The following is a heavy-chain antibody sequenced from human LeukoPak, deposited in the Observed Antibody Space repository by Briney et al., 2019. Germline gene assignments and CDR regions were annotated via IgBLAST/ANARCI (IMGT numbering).Heavy chain of an antibody. J-gene: IGHJ4*02. CDR3: ARVLRGMGY. D-gene: IGHD2-8*01. Sequence: GASLKVSCTASGYTFTSYDINWVRQATGQGLEWMGWMNPNSGNTSYAHNFKGRVTMTRNTSISTPYMQMSSLRSEDTAVYYCARVLRGMGYWGQGTLVTVSP. CDR2: MNPNSGNT. CDR1: GYTFTSYD. V-gene: IGHV1-8*01.